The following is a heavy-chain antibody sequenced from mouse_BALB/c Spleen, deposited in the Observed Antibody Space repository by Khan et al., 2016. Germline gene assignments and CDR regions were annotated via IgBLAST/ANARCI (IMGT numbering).Heavy chain of an antibody. CDR2: ISYSGST. J-gene: IGHJ3*01. CDR3: ARHDYDGAWFAY. V-gene: IGHV3-2*02. Sequence: EVQLQESGPGLVKPSQSLSLTCTVTGYSITSDYAWNWIRQFPGNKLEWMGYISYSGSTSYNPSLKSRISITRDTSKNQFFLQLNSVTTEDTATYYSARHDYDGAWFAYWGQGTLVTVSA. CDR1: GYSITSDYA. D-gene: IGHD2-4*01.